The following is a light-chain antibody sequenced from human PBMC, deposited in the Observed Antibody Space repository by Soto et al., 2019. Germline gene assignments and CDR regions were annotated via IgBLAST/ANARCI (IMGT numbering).Light chain of an antibody. CDR2: GAS. Sequence: EIVMTQSPATLSVSPGERATLSCRASQSVSSNLAWYQQKPGQAPRLLIYGASTRAAGIPARFSGTGSGTEFALTISSLQSEDFAVYYCQHFTNGPPTFGQGTKVEIK. CDR1: QSVSSN. V-gene: IGKV3-15*01. J-gene: IGKJ2*01. CDR3: QHFTNGPPT.